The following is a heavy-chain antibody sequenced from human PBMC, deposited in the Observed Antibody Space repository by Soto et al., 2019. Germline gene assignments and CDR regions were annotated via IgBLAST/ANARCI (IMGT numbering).Heavy chain of an antibody. CDR1: GYTFTTYD. Sequence: ASVKVSCPSSGYTFTTYDINWVRQAAGHGLEWMGWVDPYNGNTAYAEKFQGRVTMARNTSMSTAYMELSSLQPEDTAVYYCARGCGDCLGPSEFYFAYWGKGSRVTVPS. J-gene: IGHJ4*02. V-gene: IGHV1-8*01. D-gene: IGHD2-21*02. CDR2: VDPYNGNT. CDR3: ARGCGDCLGPSEFYFAY.